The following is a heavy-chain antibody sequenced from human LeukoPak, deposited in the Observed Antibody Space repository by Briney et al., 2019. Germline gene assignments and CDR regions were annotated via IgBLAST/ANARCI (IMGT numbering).Heavy chain of an antibody. Sequence: SETLSLTCTVSGGSISSYYWSWIRQPPGKGLEWIGYIYYSGSTNYNPSLKSRVTISVDTSKNQFSLKLSSVTAADTAVYYCARVKYTMVRGVIGPAIDYWGQGTLVTVSS. CDR2: IYYSGST. CDR3: ARVKYTMVRGVIGPAIDY. D-gene: IGHD3-10*01. J-gene: IGHJ4*02. CDR1: GGSISSYY. V-gene: IGHV4-59*12.